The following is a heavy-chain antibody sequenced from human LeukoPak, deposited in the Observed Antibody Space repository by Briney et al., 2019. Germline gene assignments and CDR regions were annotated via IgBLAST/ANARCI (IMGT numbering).Heavy chain of an antibody. Sequence: GGPLRLSCTASGFTFGTFWMTWVRQAPGKELEWVANIKEDGSEKYYVDSVKGRFTISRDNARKSLSLQMNSLRAEDTAVYYCARDVDTNYWGQGTLVTVSS. CDR1: GFTFGTFW. J-gene: IGHJ4*02. CDR2: IKEDGSEK. V-gene: IGHV3-7*03. D-gene: IGHD5-18*01. CDR3: ARDVDTNY.